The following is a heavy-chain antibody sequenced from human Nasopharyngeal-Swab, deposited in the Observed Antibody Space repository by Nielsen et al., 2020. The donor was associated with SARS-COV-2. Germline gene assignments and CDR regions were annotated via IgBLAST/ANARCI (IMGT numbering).Heavy chain of an antibody. J-gene: IGHJ6*02. D-gene: IGHD3-3*01. CDR2: ISSSSSYI. Sequence: LSLTCAASGFTFSSYSMNWVRQAPGKGLEWVSSISSSSSYIYYADSVKGRFTISRDNAKNSLYLQMNSLRAEDTAVYYCARDSAVYDFWSGYSGYYYYGMDVWGQGTTVTVS. V-gene: IGHV3-21*01. CDR1: GFTFSSYS. CDR3: ARDSAVYDFWSGYSGYYYYGMDV.